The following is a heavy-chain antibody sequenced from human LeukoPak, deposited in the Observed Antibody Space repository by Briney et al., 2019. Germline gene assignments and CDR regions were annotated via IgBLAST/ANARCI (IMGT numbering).Heavy chain of an antibody. Sequence: ASVKVSCKASGYTFTDHYVHWVRQAPGQGLEWMGWISAYNGNTNYAQKLQGRVTMTTDTSTSTAYMELRSLRSDDTAVYYCARGDYYDSSGTPSTWGQGTLVTVSS. CDR1: GYTFTDHY. J-gene: IGHJ5*02. D-gene: IGHD3-22*01. CDR3: ARGDYYDSSGTPST. CDR2: ISAYNGNT. V-gene: IGHV1-18*04.